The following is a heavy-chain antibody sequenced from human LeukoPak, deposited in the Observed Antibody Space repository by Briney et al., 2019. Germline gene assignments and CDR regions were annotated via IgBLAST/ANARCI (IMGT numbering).Heavy chain of an antibody. J-gene: IGHJ4*02. D-gene: IGHD3-9*01. CDR2: ISAYNGNT. V-gene: IGHV1-18*01. CDR1: GYTFTSYG. Sequence: ASVKVSCKASGYTFTSYGISWVRQAPGQGLEWMGWISAYNGNTNYAQKLQGRVTMTTDTSTSTAYMELSSLRSEDTAVYYCARGDVLRYFDWLTFFDYWGQGTLVTVSS. CDR3: ARGDVLRYFDWLTFFDY.